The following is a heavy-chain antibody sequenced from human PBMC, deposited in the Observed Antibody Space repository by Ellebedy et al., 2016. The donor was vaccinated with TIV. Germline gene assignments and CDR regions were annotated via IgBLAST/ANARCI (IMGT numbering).Heavy chain of an antibody. CDR3: ARGSTSCYFRCNWFDP. D-gene: IGHD2-2*01. V-gene: IGHV4-39*01. CDR2: IYYSGST. CDR1: GGSISSSSYY. J-gene: IGHJ5*02. Sequence: SETLSLXXTVSGGSISSSSYYWGWIRQPPGKGLEWIGSIYYSGSTYYNPSLKSRVTISVDTSKNQFSLKLSSVTAADTAVYYCARGSTSCYFRCNWFDPWGQGTLVTVSS.